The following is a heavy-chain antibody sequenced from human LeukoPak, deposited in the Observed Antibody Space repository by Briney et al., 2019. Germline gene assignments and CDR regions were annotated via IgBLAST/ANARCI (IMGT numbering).Heavy chain of an antibody. V-gene: IGHV5-51*01. J-gene: IGHJ4*02. CDR3: ARHPITFGGVIVYFDY. CDR2: IYPGDSDT. D-gene: IGHD3-16*02. CDR1: GYNFTSYW. Sequence: GESLKISCKGSGYNFTSYWIGWVRQMPGKGLEWMGIIYPGDSDTRYSPSFQGQVTISADKSISTAYLQWSSLKASDTAMYYCARHPITFGGVIVYFDYWGQGTLVTVSS.